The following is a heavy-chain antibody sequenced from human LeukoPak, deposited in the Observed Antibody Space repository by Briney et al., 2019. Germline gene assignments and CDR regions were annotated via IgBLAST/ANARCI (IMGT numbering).Heavy chain of an antibody. CDR2: IGGLGSST. CDR3: ARDPGVVAFHYFDF. D-gene: IGHD3-3*01. CDR1: GFTFSSHA. J-gene: IGHJ4*02. V-gene: IGHV3-23*01. Sequence: GGSLRLSCAASGFTFSSHAMSWVRQAPGKGLEWVSAIGGLGSSTYYGGSVKGRFTISRDNSKNTVYLQMDSLRVEDTAVYYCARDPGVVAFHYFDFWGQGTLITVSS.